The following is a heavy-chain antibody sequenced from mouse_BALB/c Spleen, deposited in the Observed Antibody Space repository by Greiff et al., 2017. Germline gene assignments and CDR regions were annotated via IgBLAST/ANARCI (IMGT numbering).Heavy chain of an antibody. J-gene: IGHJ4*01. D-gene: IGHD4-1*01. V-gene: IGHV5-6-3*01. CDR1: GFTFSSYG. Sequence: EVQLQQSGGGLVQPGGSLKLSCAASGFTFSSYGMSWVRQTPDKRLELVATINSNGGSTYYPDSVKGRFTISRDNAKNTLYLQMSSLKSEDTAMYYCARDRPGDYAMDYWGQGTSVTVSS. CDR3: ARDRPGDYAMDY. CDR2: INSNGGST.